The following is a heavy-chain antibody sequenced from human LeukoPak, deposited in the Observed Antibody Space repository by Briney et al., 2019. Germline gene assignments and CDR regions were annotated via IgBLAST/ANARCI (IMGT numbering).Heavy chain of an antibody. CDR1: GGSISSYY. D-gene: IGHD3-10*01. V-gene: IGHV4-59*01. CDR2: IYYSGST. J-gene: IGHJ5*02. Sequence: SETLSLTCTVSGGSISSYYWSWIWQPPEGGLEWIGYIYYSGSTNYNPSLKSRVTISVDTSKNQFSLKLSSVTAADTAVYYCARDHNQYYYGSGVSGGWFDPWGQGTLVTVSS. CDR3: ARDHNQYYYGSGVSGGWFDP.